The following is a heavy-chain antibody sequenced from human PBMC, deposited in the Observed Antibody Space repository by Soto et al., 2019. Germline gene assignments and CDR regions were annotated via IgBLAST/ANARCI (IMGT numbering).Heavy chain of an antibody. D-gene: IGHD4-17*01. CDR2: LSGGGST. CDR3: ARVSGFSAAVTTGSRYYFDY. CDR1: GFIFNIHA. Sequence: GGSLRLSCAASGFIFNIHAMSWVRQAPGKGLEWVSTLSGGGSTYYTDSVKGRFAISRDTSKNTLYLQMDSLRAEDTAVYYCARVSGFSAAVTTGSRYYFDYWGQGALVTVSS. J-gene: IGHJ4*02. V-gene: IGHV3-23*01.